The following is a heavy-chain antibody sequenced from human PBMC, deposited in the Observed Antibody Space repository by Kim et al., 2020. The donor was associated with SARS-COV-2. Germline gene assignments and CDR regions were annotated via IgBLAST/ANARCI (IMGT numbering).Heavy chain of an antibody. D-gene: IGHD3-10*01. V-gene: IGHV3-15*01. CDR1: GFTFSNAW. J-gene: IGHJ6*02. Sequence: GGSLRLSCAASGFTFSNAWMSWVRQAPGKGLEWVGRIKSKTDGGTIDYAAPVKGRFTISRDDSKNTLYLQMNSLKTEDTAVYYCTTDSGPYYYGSGSYYYGMDVWGQGTTVTVSS. CDR3: TTDSGPYYYGSGSYYYGMDV. CDR2: IKSKTDGGTI.